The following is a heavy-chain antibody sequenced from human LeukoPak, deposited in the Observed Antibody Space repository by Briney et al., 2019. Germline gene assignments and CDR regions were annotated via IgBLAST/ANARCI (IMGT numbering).Heavy chain of an antibody. CDR1: GYTFTSYD. CDR3: ARGTTIHTYYDFWSGTTTDYFDY. CDR2: MNPNSGNT. Sequence: ASVKVSCKASGYTFTSYDINWVRQATGQGLEWMGWMNPNSGNTGYAQKFQGRVTMTRNTSISTAYMELSSLRSEDTAVYYCARGTTIHTYYDFWSGTTTDYFDYWGQGTLVTVSS. J-gene: IGHJ4*02. V-gene: IGHV1-8*01. D-gene: IGHD3-3*01.